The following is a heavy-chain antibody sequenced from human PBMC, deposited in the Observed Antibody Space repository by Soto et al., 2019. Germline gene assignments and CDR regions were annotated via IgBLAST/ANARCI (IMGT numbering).Heavy chain of an antibody. J-gene: IGHJ6*02. CDR1: GYTFTGYY. D-gene: IGHD3-3*01. V-gene: IGHV1-2*04. CDR3: ARAPLDATYYDFWSGYSNYGMDV. Sequence: ASVKVSCKASGYTFTGYYMHWVRQAPGQGLEWMGWINPNSGGTNYAQKFQGWVTMTRDTSISTAYMELSRLRSDDTAVCYCARAPLDATYYDFWSGYSNYGMDVWGQGTTVTVSS. CDR2: INPNSGGT.